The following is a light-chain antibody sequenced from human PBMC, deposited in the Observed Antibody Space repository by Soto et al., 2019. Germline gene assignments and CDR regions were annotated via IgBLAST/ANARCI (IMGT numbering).Light chain of an antibody. CDR1: QSLLHSNGYNY. J-gene: IGKJ1*01. CDR2: LCS. V-gene: IGKV2-28*01. Sequence: DIVMTQSPLSLPVTPGEPASISCRSSQSLLHSNGYNYLDWYLQKPRQSPQVLVYLCSNRSSGVPDRFRGSGSGTDFTLKISRVEAEDAGLYYCMQTLQSPRTFGQGTNVEI. CDR3: MQTLQSPRT.